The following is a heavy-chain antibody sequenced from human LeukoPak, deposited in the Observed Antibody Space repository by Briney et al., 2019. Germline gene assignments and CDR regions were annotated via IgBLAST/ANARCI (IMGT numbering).Heavy chain of an antibody. D-gene: IGHD3-9*01. Sequence: ASVKVSCKASGGTFSSYALSWVRQAPGQGLEWIGGITPIFGTANYAQKFQGRVTITADESTSTVDMELSSLRSEDTAVYYCARSFDILTEYYFDYWGQGTLVTVSS. J-gene: IGHJ4*02. CDR3: ARSFDILTEYYFDY. V-gene: IGHV1-69*13. CDR1: GGTFSSYA. CDR2: ITPIFGTA.